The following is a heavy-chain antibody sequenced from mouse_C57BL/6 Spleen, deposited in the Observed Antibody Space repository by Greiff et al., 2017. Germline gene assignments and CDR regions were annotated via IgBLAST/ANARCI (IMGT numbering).Heavy chain of an antibody. V-gene: IGHV5-6*01. D-gene: IGHD2-5*01. CDR1: GFTFSSYG. Sequence: EVKLMESGGDLVKPGGSLKLSCAASGFTFSSYGMSWVRQTPDKRLEWVATISSGGSYTYYPDSVKGRFTISRDNAKNTLYLQMSSLKSEDTAMYYCARHNYSNLNYAMDCWGQGTSVTVSS. CDR3: ARHNYSNLNYAMDC. CDR2: ISSGGSYT. J-gene: IGHJ4*01.